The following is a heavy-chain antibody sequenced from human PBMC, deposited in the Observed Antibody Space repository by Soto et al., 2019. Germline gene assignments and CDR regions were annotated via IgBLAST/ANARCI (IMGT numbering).Heavy chain of an antibody. CDR2: IRGYNGNT. D-gene: IGHD3-10*02. CDR1: GYTFTNYG. CDR3: ARSSHLDYVSLHFDY. V-gene: IGHV1-18*01. J-gene: IGHJ4*02. Sequence: ASVKVSCKASGYTFTNYGISWVRQAPGQGLQWMGWIRGYNGNTNYAQRLQGRVTMTTDTSTRTAYMELRSLRSDDTAVYYCARSSHLDYVSLHFDYWGQGTLVTVSS.